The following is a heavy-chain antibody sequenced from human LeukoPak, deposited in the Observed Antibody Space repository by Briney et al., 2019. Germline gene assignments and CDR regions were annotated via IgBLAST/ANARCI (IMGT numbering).Heavy chain of an antibody. V-gene: IGHV3-23*01. Sequence: PGGSLRLSCAASGFTFSSYAMIWVRQAPGKGLEWVSAISGSGVSTYYADSVKGRFTISRDNSKNTLYLQMNSLRAEDTAVYYCAKDCSSTSCPTSDYWGQGTLVTVSS. CDR1: GFTFSSYA. CDR3: AKDCSSTSCPTSDY. CDR2: ISGSGVST. J-gene: IGHJ4*02. D-gene: IGHD2-2*01.